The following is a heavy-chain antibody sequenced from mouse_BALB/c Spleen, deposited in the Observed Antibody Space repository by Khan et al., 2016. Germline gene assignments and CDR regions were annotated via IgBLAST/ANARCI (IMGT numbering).Heavy chain of an antibody. Sequence: EVKLLESGGGLVQPGGSLKLSCAASGFDFSRFWMSWVRQAPGKGLEWIGEINTDTITIDYAPSLKDKFIISRDNAKNTLYLQMSKVRSGDTGLYYCGRGNYVPGSLDYWGQGTTLTVSS. CDR1: GFDFSRFW. CDR3: GRGNYVPGSLDY. J-gene: IGHJ2*01. V-gene: IGHV4-1*02. CDR2: INTDTITI. D-gene: IGHD2-1*01.